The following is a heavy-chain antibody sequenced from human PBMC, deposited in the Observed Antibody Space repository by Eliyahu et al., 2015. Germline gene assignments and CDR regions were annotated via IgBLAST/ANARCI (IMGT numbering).Heavy chain of an antibody. CDR1: GGTFSTYA. J-gene: IGHJ4*02. D-gene: IGHD2-21*02. CDR3: ARVAYCGGDCYSGFDY. Sequence: EVKKPGSSVKISCNASGGTFSTYAISWVRQAPGQGLEWMGGIIPIFATPKYAQKFQGRVTIIADESTSTAQHGPENPETGGHTRCFCARVAYCGGDCYSGFDYWGQGTLVTVSS. CDR2: IIPIFATP. V-gene: IGHV1-69*01.